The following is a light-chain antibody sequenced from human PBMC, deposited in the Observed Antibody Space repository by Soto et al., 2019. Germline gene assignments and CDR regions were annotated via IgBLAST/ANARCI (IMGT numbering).Light chain of an antibody. J-gene: IGKJ4*01. V-gene: IGKV3-15*01. CDR1: QGIGDT. Sequence: EVVMTQSPATLSASPGEGVTLSCRASQGIGDTLARYQHKPGQPPRLLIYDTSTRAAGVPARFSGSRSGPAFTLTISSLQSEDFAIYYCKPYHSCPRTFGGGTKVESK. CDR2: DTS. CDR3: KPYHSCPRT.